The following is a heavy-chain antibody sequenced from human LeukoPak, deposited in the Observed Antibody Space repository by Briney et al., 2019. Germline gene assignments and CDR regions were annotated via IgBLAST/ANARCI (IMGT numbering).Heavy chain of an antibody. D-gene: IGHD6-19*01. CDR3: ATVRGYSSGWLGYAFDI. CDR2: IRQDGSEK. Sequence: GGSLRLSCAASGFTFSRYWMSWVRQAPGEGLEWVANIRQDGSEKHYLDSVKGRITISRDNAKNSLFLQMNSLGAEDTAVYYCATVRGYSSGWLGYAFDIWGQGTMVTVSS. J-gene: IGHJ3*02. V-gene: IGHV3-7*01. CDR1: GFTFSRYW.